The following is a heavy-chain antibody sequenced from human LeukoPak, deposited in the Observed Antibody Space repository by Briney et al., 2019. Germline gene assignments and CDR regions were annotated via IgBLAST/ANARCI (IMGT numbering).Heavy chain of an antibody. CDR1: EFTFSTYW. CDR3: AKAAAYSTGWRCDC. J-gene: IGHJ4*02. Sequence: GGSLRLSCAASEFTFSTYWMTWVRQAAGKGLECVANIKQDGNEKYYVGSVKGRFTISRDNSKNTLYLEMNSLSAGDTAVYYCAKAAAYSTGWRCDCWGQGTLVTVSS. D-gene: IGHD6-19*01. V-gene: IGHV3-7*03. CDR2: IKQDGNEK.